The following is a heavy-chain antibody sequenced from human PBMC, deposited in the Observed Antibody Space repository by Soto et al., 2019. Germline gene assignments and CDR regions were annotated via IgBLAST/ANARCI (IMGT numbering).Heavy chain of an antibody. CDR1: RFTFSAYE. CDR3: VRYCGTTLCNGVATRTFDY. D-gene: IGHD5-12*01. Sequence: GGSLRLSCAASRFTFSAYEMLWFRQAPGKGLEWVSYISTSGSTVYYADSVKGRFTVSRDNTRNSLYLQMDSLRDEDTALYYCVRYCGTTLCNGVATRTFDYWGQGTLVTVS. J-gene: IGHJ4*02. V-gene: IGHV3-48*03. CDR2: ISTSGSTV.